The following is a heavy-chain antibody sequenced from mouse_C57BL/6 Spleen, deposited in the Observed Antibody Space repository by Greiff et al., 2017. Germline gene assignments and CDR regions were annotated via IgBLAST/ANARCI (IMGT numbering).Heavy chain of an antibody. CDR2: ISYDGSN. J-gene: IGHJ3*01. Sequence: EVQLQESGPGLVKPSQSLSLTCSVTGYSITSGYYWNWIRQFPGNKLEWMGYISYDGSNNYNPSLKNRISITRDTSKNQFFLKLNSVTTEDTATYYCAREAYYNPAYWGQGTLVTVSA. CDR1: GYSITSGYY. CDR3: AREAYYNPAY. V-gene: IGHV3-6*01. D-gene: IGHD2-12*01.